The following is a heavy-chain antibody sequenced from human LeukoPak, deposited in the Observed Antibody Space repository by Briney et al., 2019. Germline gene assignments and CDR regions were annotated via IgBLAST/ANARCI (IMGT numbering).Heavy chain of an antibody. D-gene: IGHD2-21*02. CDR2: INHSGST. V-gene: IGHV4-34*01. Sequence: SETLSLTCAVYGGSFSGYYWSWIRQPPGKGLEWIGVINHSGSTNYNPSLKSRVTISVDTSKNQFSLKLSSVTAADTAVYYCARGLSAIVHWGQGTLVTVSS. CDR3: ARGLSAIVH. CDR1: GGSFSGYY. J-gene: IGHJ4*02.